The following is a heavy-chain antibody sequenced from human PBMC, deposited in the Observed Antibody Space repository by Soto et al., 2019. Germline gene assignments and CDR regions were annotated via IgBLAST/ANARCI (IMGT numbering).Heavy chain of an antibody. CDR1: GGSIDTYY. Sequence: PSETLSLTCTVSGGSIDTYYWIWIRQPPGKGLQWIGYIYYSGSTTYSPSLKSRVTISVDRSKNQFSLKLTSMTAADTAVYYCARLGGYYQSLDTWGQGTLVTVSS. V-gene: IGHV4-59*08. J-gene: IGHJ5*02. CDR3: ARLGGYYQSLDT. CDR2: IYYSGST. D-gene: IGHD3-22*01.